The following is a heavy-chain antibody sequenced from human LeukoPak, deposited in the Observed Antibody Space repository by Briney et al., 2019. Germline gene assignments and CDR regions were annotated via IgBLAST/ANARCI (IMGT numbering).Heavy chain of an antibody. CDR2: IISSSSYI. Sequence: TGGSLRLSCAASGFTFSSYSMNWVRQAPGKGLEWVSSIISSSSYIYYADSVKGRFTISRDNAKHSLYLQINSLRAEDTAVYYCARDQSRPIVGATTGAFDIWGQGTMVTVSS. V-gene: IGHV3-21*01. D-gene: IGHD1-26*01. CDR3: ARDQSRPIVGATTGAFDI. J-gene: IGHJ3*02. CDR1: GFTFSSYS.